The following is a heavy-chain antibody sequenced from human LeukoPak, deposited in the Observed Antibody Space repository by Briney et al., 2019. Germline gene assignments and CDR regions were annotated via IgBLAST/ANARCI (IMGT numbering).Heavy chain of an antibody. D-gene: IGHD3-10*01. CDR1: GVSFSGYY. Sequence: SETLSLTCAVYGVSFSGYYWSWIRQPPGKGLEWLGEINHSGSTNYNPSLKSRVTISVDTSKNQFSLKLSSVTAADTAVYYCARAGYYYGSGSYLKYFQHWGQGTLVTVSS. J-gene: IGHJ1*01. V-gene: IGHV4-34*01. CDR3: ARAGYYYGSGSYLKYFQH. CDR2: INHSGST.